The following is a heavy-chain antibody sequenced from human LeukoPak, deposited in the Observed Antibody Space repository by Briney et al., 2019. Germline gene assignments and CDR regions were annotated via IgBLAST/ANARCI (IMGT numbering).Heavy chain of an antibody. D-gene: IGHD3-22*01. CDR2: ISGSGGST. CDR1: GFTFSSYA. J-gene: IGHJ4*02. Sequence: YPGGSLRLSCAASGFTFSSYAMSWVRQAPGKGLEWVSAISGSGGSTYYADSVKGRFTISRDNSKNTLYLQMNSLRAEDTAVYYCAKSYPHIVVVITTSRGYFDYWGQGTLVTVSS. CDR3: AKSYPHIVVVITTSRGYFDY. V-gene: IGHV3-23*01.